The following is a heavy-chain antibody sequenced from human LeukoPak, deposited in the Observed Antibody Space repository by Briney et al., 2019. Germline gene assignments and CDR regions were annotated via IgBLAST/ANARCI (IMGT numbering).Heavy chain of an antibody. CDR2: IIPILGIA. Sequence: SVKVSCKPSGGTFSSYTISWVRQAPGQGLEWMGRIIPILGIANYAQKFQGRVTITADKTTSTAYMELSSLRSEDTAVYYCARDRDIVVVPAAQYNWFDPWGQGTLVTVSS. CDR1: GGTFSSYT. CDR3: ARDRDIVVVPAAQYNWFDP. J-gene: IGHJ5*02. V-gene: IGHV1-69*04. D-gene: IGHD2-2*01.